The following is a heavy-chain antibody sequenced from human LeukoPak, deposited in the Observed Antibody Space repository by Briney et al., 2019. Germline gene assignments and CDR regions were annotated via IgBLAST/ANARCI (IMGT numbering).Heavy chain of an antibody. CDR2: IYYSGKT. CDR3: ARSKGDYSNYLPPRNFDY. CDR1: GYSISSGYY. Sequence: SETLSLTCTVSGYSISSGYYWCWIRQPPGKGLEWIGSIYYSGKTYYNPSLKSRVTISVDTSKNHFYLKLSSVTAADTAVYYCARSKGDYSNYLPPRNFDYWGQGTLVTVSS. D-gene: IGHD4-11*01. J-gene: IGHJ4*02. V-gene: IGHV4-38-2*02.